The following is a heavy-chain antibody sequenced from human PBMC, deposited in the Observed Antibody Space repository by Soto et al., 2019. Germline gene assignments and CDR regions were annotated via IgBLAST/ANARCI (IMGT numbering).Heavy chain of an antibody. D-gene: IGHD1-26*01. CDR2: INHSGST. V-gene: IGHV4-34*01. CDR1: GGSFSGYY. J-gene: IGHJ5*02. Sequence: QVQLQQWGAGLLKPSETLSLTCAVYGGSFSGYYWSWXXXXPGXGLEWIGEINHSGSTNYNPSLKSRVTISVDTSKXXFXXXXXXXXXXXXXXXXXXXXXXXXXXXVGWFDPWGQGTLVTVSS. CDR3: XXXXXXXXXXVGWFDP.